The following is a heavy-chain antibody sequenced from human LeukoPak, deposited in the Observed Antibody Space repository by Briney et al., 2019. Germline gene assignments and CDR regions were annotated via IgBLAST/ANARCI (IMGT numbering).Heavy chain of an antibody. CDR3: ARGGGVTAFDP. CDR1: GYTFSTSG. D-gene: IGHD3-16*01. Sequence: ASVKVSCKASGYTFSTSGITWVRQAPGQGLEWMGRISPYNGNTKSAQKFQGRVTMTTDTSTSTAYMELRSLRSDDAAVYYCARGGGVTAFDPWGQGTLVTVSS. J-gene: IGHJ5*02. V-gene: IGHV1-18*01. CDR2: ISPYNGNT.